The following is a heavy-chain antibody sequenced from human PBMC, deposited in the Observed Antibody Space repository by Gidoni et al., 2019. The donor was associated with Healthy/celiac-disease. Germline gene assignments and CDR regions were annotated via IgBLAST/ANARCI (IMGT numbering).Heavy chain of an antibody. CDR2: INHSGST. CDR1: GGSFSGYY. V-gene: IGHV4-34*01. D-gene: IGHD2-15*01. J-gene: IGHJ3*02. Sequence: QVQLQQWGAGLLKPSETLSLTCAVYGGSFSGYYWSWIRQPPGKGLEWIGEINHSGSTNYNPSLKSRVTISVDTSKNQFSLKLSSVTAADTAVYYCARGRRWSPNAAFDIWGQGTMVTASS. CDR3: ARGRRWSPNAAFDI.